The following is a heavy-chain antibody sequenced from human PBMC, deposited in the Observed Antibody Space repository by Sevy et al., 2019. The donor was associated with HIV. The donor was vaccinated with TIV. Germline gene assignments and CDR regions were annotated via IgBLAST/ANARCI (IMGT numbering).Heavy chain of an antibody. CDR3: ASPGYSSSAWEY. CDR1: GFTVSSNY. CDR2: IYRGGST. Sequence: GGSLRLSCAASGFTVSSNYMSWVRQAPGKGLEWVSVIYRGGSTYYADSVKGRFTISSENTKNTLDLQMNSLRAEDTAVYYCASPGYSSSAWEYWGQGTLVTVSS. V-gene: IGHV3-53*01. D-gene: IGHD6-13*01. J-gene: IGHJ4*02.